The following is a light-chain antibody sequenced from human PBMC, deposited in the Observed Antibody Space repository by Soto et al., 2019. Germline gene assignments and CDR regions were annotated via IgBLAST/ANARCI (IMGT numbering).Light chain of an antibody. CDR3: SSYTSSSTLV. CDR2: DVS. J-gene: IGLJ2*01. CDR1: SRDVGGYNY. V-gene: IGLV2-14*01. Sequence: QSALTKPASVSGSPGQSITISCTGTSRDVGGYNYVSWYQQHPGKAPKLMIYDVSNRPSGVSNRFSGSKSGNTASLTISGLQAEDEADYYCSSYTSSSTLVFGGGTKVTVL.